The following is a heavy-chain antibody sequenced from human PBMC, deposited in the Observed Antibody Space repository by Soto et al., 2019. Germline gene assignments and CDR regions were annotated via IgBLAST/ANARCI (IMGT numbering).Heavy chain of an antibody. Sequence: TVGSLRLSCAASGSTFSSYDIHWVRQAPIKGLEWVAHISPDGNNAYYADSVKGRFTISRDNARNTVYLQVNSLRPEDTAVYHCVRGPSHGAFDIWGQGTLVTVSS. CDR1: GSTFSSYD. V-gene: IGHV3-30-3*01. CDR3: VRGPSHGAFDI. J-gene: IGHJ3*02. CDR2: ISPDGNNA.